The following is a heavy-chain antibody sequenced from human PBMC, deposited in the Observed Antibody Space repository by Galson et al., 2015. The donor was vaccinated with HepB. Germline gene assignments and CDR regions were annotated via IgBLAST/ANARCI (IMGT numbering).Heavy chain of an antibody. Sequence: SLRLSCAASGFTFDDYAMHWVRQAPGKGLEWVSGISWNSGSIGYADSVKGRFTISRDNAKNSLYLQMNSLRAEDTALYYCAKDLGSSGYYFDYWGQGTLVTVSS. CDR3: AKDLGSSGYYFDY. CDR1: GFTFDDYA. J-gene: IGHJ4*02. V-gene: IGHV3-9*01. D-gene: IGHD3-22*01. CDR2: ISWNSGSI.